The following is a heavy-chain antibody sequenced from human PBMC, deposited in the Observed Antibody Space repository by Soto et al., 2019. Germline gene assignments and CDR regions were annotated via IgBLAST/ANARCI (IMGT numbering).Heavy chain of an antibody. V-gene: IGHV3-49*04. Sequence: EVQLVESGGGLGQPGRSLRLSCTTSGFTFSGYAVNWVRQAPGKGLEWVGLIRSKAYDGTTEYAASVRGRFTISRDDSKSIAYLQMNSLKTEDTAVYYCARNKEWLTKFYYYAMDVWGQGTTVTVSS. D-gene: IGHD3-3*01. CDR1: GFTFSGYA. CDR3: ARNKEWLTKFYYYAMDV. J-gene: IGHJ6*02. CDR2: IRSKAYDGTT.